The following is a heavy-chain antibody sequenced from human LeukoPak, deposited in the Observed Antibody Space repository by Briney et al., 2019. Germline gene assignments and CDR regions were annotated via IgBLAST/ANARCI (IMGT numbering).Heavy chain of an antibody. CDR1: GGSISSSSSY. D-gene: IGHD6-19*01. J-gene: IGHJ4*02. CDR3: ACTLWSSGWFDY. Sequence: PSETLSLTCTVSGGSISSSSSYWGWIRQPPGKGLEWIGSIYYSGSTYYNPSLKSRVTISVDTSKNQFSLKLTSVTAADTAVYYCACTLWSSGWFDYWGQGTLVTVSS. CDR2: IYYSGST. V-gene: IGHV4-39*01.